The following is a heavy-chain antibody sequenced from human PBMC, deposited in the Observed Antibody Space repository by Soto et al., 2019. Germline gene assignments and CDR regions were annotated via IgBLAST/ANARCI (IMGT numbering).Heavy chain of an antibody. CDR1: GFTFSSYA. J-gene: IGHJ3*02. V-gene: IGHV3-23*01. CDR2: ISGSGGST. CDR3: AKVRSTGDYAFDI. D-gene: IGHD7-27*01. Sequence: GGSMRLSCAASGFTFSSYAMSWVRQAPGKGLEWVSAISGSGGSTYYADSVKGRITITRDNSKNTLYMQMNSLRAEDTDVYYCAKVRSTGDYAFDIWGQGTMVTVSS.